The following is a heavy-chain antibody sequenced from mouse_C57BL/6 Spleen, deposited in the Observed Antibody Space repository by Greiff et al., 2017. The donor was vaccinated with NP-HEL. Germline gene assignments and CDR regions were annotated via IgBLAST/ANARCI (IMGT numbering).Heavy chain of an antibody. Sequence: VQLQQPGAELVRPGSSVKLSCKASGYTFTSYWMHWVKQRPIQGLEWIGNIDPSDSETHYTQKFKDQATLTIDKSSSTAYRQLSSLTAEDSAVYYCAREGAGLYYFDYWGQGTTLTVSS. CDR1: GYTFTSYW. CDR3: AREGAGLYYFDY. V-gene: IGHV1-52*01. D-gene: IGHD3-3*01. CDR2: IDPSDSET. J-gene: IGHJ2*01.